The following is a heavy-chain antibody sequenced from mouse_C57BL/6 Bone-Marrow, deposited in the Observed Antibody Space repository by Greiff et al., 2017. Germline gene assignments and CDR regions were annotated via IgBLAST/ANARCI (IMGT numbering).Heavy chain of an antibody. CDR2: ISNLAYSI. CDR1: GFTFSDYG. V-gene: IGHV5-15*01. J-gene: IGHJ1*03. CDR3: AISHYGYDRYFDV. D-gene: IGHD2-2*01. Sequence: DVMLVESGGGLVQPGGSLKLSCAASGFTFSDYGMAWVRQAPRKGPEWVAFISNLAYSIYYADTVTGRFTISRENAKNTLYLEMSSLRSEDTAMYYCAISHYGYDRYFDVWGTGTTVTVSS.